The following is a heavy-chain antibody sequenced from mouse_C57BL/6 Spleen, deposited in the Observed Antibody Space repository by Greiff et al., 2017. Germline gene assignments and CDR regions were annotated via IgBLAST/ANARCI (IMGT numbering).Heavy chain of an antibody. CDR1: GYTFTDYY. V-gene: IGHV1-19*01. D-gene: IGHD1-1*01. CDR3: ARDPIFITTVVATPRWYFDV. Sequence: EVQLQQSGPVLVKPGASVKMSCKASGYTFTDYYMNWVKQSHGKSLEWIGVINPYNGGTSYNQKFKGKATLTVDKSSSTAYMELNSLTSEDSAVYYCARDPIFITTVVATPRWYFDVWGTGTTVTVSS. J-gene: IGHJ1*03. CDR2: INPYNGGT.